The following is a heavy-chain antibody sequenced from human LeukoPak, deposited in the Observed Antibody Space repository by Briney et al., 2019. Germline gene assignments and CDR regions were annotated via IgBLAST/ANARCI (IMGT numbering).Heavy chain of an antibody. CDR3: TRDPLAASAPGYFDS. Sequence: SVKVSCKPSGGTFNNYAVAWVRQAPGQGLEWMGQIIPIFGTTSYAPKFQGRVAITADEMTTTAYMELSSLISEDTAVYYRTRDPLAASAPGYFDSWGQGSLVTVSS. D-gene: IGHD6-13*01. CDR2: IIPIFGTT. V-gene: IGHV1-69*13. CDR1: GGTFNNYA. J-gene: IGHJ4*02.